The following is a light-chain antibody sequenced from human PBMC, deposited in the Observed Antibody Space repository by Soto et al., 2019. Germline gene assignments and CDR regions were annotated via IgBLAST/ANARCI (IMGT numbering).Light chain of an antibody. Sequence: DIQMTQSPSSLSASVGDRVTITCRASQSISSYLNWYQQKPGKAPKLLIYAASSLQSGVPSRFSGSGSGTDFTLTISSLQSEDFGVYYCQQNKDWPGTFGQGTKV. V-gene: IGKV1-39*01. CDR3: QQNKDWPGT. CDR1: QSISSY. J-gene: IGKJ1*01. CDR2: AAS.